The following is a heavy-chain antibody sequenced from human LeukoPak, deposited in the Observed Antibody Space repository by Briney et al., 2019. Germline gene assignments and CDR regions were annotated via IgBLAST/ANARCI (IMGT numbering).Heavy chain of an antibody. CDR1: GYTFTSYY. V-gene: IGHV1-46*01. CDR3: ARGRRYGPGVFYFDY. D-gene: IGHD4-17*01. CDR2: INPSGGST. Sequence: GASVKVSCKASGYTFTSYYMHWVRQAPGQGLKWMGIINPSGGSTSYAQKFQGRVTMTRDTSTSTVYMELSSLRSEDTAVYYCARGRRYGPGVFYFDYWGQGTLVTVSS. J-gene: IGHJ4*02.